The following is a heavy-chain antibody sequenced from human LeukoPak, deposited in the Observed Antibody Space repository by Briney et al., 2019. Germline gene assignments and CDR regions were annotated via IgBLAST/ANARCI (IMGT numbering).Heavy chain of an antibody. J-gene: IGHJ5*02. CDR1: GGSISSSSYY. CDR2: IYYSGST. D-gene: IGHD5/OR15-5a*01. Sequence: PSETLSLTCTVSGGSISSSSYYWGWIRQPPGKGLEWIGSIYYSGSTYYNPSLKSRVTISVDTSKNQFSLKLSSVTAADTAVYYCARDPGLPYNWFDPWGQGTPVTVSS. CDR3: ARDPGLPYNWFDP. V-gene: IGHV4-39*07.